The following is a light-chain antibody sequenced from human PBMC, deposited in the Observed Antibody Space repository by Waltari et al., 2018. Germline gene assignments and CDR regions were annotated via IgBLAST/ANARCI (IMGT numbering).Light chain of an antibody. CDR3: MIWHSSAWV. CDR1: SGINVGTYR. V-gene: IGLV5-45*02. J-gene: IGLJ3*02. Sequence: QAVLTRPSSLSASPGASASLTCTLRSGINVGTYRIYSYQQKPGSPPQYLLRYKSDSDKQQGSGVPSRFSGSKDASANAGILLISGLQSEDEADYYCMIWHSSAWVFGGGTKLTVL. CDR2: YKSDSDK.